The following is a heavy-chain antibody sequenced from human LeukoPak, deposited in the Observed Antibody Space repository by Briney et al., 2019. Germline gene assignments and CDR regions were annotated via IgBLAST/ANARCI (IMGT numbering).Heavy chain of an antibody. CDR2: ISGSGGST. Sequence: GGSLRLSRAASGFTFISYAMSWVRQAPGKGLEWVSAISGSGGSTYYADSVKGRFTISRDNSKNTLYLQMNSLRAEDTAVYYCAKEYPGGYDYVWGSYRPEGDYWGQGTLVTVSS. D-gene: IGHD3-16*02. CDR1: GFTFISYA. J-gene: IGHJ4*02. CDR3: AKEYPGGYDYVWGSYRPEGDY. V-gene: IGHV3-23*01.